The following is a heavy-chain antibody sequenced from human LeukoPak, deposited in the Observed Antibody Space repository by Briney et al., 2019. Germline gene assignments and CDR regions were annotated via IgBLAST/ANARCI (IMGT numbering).Heavy chain of an antibody. CDR1: GGSVSSGSYY. CDR2: IYYSGST. J-gene: IGHJ4*02. Sequence: SATLSLTCTVSGGSVSSGSYYWSWIRQPPGKGLEWIGYIYYSGSTNYNPSLKSRVTISVDTSKNQFSLKLSSVTAADTAVYYCARGRGYSGYDPFDYWGQGTLVTVSS. V-gene: IGHV4-61*01. CDR3: ARGRGYSGYDPFDY. D-gene: IGHD5-12*01.